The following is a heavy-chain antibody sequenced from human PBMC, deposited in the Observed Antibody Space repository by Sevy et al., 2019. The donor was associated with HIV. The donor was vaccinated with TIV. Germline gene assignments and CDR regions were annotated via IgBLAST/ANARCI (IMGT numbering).Heavy chain of an antibody. CDR2: IYTSGST. V-gene: IGHV4-4*07. CDR1: GGSISSYY. Sequence: SETLSLTCTVSGGSISSYYWSWIRQPAGKGLEWIGRIYTSGSTNYNPSLKSRVTMSVDTSKNQFSLKLSSVTAADTAVYYCARARYSSSSHDYFDYWGQGTLVTVSS. J-gene: IGHJ4*02. CDR3: ARARYSSSSHDYFDY. D-gene: IGHD6-6*01.